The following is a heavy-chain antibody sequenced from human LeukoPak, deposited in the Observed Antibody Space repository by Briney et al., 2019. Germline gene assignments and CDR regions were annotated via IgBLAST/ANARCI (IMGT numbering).Heavy chain of an antibody. D-gene: IGHD4/OR15-4a*01. J-gene: IGHJ4*02. CDR3: AKQSLGAN. Sequence: SGGSLRLSCAASGFIFSSLAMTWVRQAPGEGLEWVSTINAVDANTYYADSVKGRFTVSRDNSRNTLYLQMNSLRAEDTAVYYCAKQSLGANWGQGTLVIVSS. CDR2: INAVDANT. CDR1: GFIFSSLA. V-gene: IGHV3-23*01.